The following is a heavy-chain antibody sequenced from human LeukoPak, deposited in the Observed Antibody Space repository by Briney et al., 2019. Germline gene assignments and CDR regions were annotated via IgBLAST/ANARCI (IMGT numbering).Heavy chain of an antibody. J-gene: IGHJ5*02. CDR3: ARRQWLVHYNWFDP. CDR1: GGTFSNYA. CDR2: IIPIFGTA. D-gene: IGHD6-19*01. V-gene: IGHV1-69*13. Sequence: SVKVSCKASGGTFSNYAINWMRQAPGQGLEWMGGIIPIFGTANYAQKFQGRVTITADESTSTAYMELSSLRSEDTAVYYCARRQWLVHYNWFDPWGQGTLVTVSS.